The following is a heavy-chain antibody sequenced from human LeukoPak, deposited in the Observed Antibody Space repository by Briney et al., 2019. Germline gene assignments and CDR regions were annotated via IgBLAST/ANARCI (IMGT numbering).Heavy chain of an antibody. CDR3: ARHLVAEEIAVAGIFDP. V-gene: IGHV4-39*01. J-gene: IGHJ5*02. Sequence: SETLSLTCTVSGGSISSSSYYWGWIRQPPGKGLEWIGSIYYSGSTYYNPSLKSRVTISVDTSKNQFSLKLSSVTAADTAVYYCARHLVAEEIAVAGIFDPWGQGTLVTVSS. CDR1: GGSISSSSYY. D-gene: IGHD6-19*01. CDR2: IYYSGST.